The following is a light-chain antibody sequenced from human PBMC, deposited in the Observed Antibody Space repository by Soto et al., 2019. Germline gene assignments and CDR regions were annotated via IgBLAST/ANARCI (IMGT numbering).Light chain of an antibody. CDR3: SSYTSSSTLV. CDR2: NNN. CDR1: SSNIARNT. J-gene: IGLJ2*01. V-gene: IGLV1-44*01. Sequence: QSVLTQPPSASGTPGQTVTISCSGSSSNIARNTESWYQEVPGTAPKLLIYNNNQRPSGVPDRFSASKSGTSASLVISGLQSEDEANYYCSSYTSSSTLVFGGGTKLTVL.